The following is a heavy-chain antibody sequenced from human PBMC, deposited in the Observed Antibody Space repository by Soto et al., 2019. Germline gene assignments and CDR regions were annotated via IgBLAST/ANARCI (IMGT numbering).Heavy chain of an antibody. Sequence: NPSETLSLTCAVSGGSFSGYYWSWIRQSPGKGLEWIGDINHSGGTSYNPSLKSRVTISGDTSRSQFSLRLSSVTASDTAMYYCARVPPGRKGYNKFDDWGQGTLVTVSS. D-gene: IGHD4-4*01. CDR3: ARVPPGRKGYNKFDD. V-gene: IGHV4-34*01. J-gene: IGHJ4*02. CDR2: INHSGGT. CDR1: GGSFSGYY.